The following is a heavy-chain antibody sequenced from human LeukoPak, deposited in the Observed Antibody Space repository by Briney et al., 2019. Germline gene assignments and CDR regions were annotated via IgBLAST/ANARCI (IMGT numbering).Heavy chain of an antibody. CDR1: GLIFSSYS. J-gene: IGHJ5*02. CDR3: ARDPPLSLFGVVTPTPGNWFDP. Sequence: GGTLRLSCAASGLIFSSYSMNWVRQAPGKGLEWVTSIRTSSNYIYYTESEGRRFTISRDNAKHLLYLQMKSLRFQDTAVYYCARDPPLSLFGVVTPTPGNWFDPWGQGTLVTVSS. CDR2: IRTSSNYI. D-gene: IGHD3-3*01. V-gene: IGHV3-21*06.